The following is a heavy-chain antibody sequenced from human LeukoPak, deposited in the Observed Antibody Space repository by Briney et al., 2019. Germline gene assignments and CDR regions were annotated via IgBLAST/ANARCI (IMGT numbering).Heavy chain of an antibody. Sequence: GGSLRLSCAASGLKFSSYGMNWVRQAPGKGLEWVSSISSSSSYIYYADSVKGRFTISRDNAKNSLYLQMNSLRAEDTAVYYCARKSSAVAGPFDYWGQGTLVTVSS. J-gene: IGHJ4*02. CDR3: ARKSSAVAGPFDY. CDR1: GLKFSSYG. CDR2: ISSSSSYI. V-gene: IGHV3-21*01. D-gene: IGHD6-19*01.